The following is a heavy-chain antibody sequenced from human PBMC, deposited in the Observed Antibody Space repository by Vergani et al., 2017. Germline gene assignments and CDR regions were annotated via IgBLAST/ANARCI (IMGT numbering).Heavy chain of an antibody. CDR3: ARDGSGLWFGEYVIDP. J-gene: IGHJ5*02. Sequence: QVQLVQSGAEVKKPGASVKVSCKASGYTFTSYAMHWVRQAPGQRLEWMGWIIPIFGTANYAQKFQGRVTITADESTSTAYMELSSLRSEDTAVYYCARDGSGLWFGEYVIDPWGQGTLVTVSS. CDR2: IIPIFGTA. CDR1: GYTFTSYA. V-gene: IGHV1-69*13. D-gene: IGHD3-10*01.